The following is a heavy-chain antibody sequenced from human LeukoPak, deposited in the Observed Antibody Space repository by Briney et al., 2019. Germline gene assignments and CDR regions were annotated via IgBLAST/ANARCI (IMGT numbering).Heavy chain of an antibody. J-gene: IGHJ4*02. CDR1: GGSISGSSYY. CDR3: ARAGGYGLIDY. V-gene: IGHV4-39*07. D-gene: IGHD5-18*01. CDR2: IYYSGST. Sequence: SETLSLTCTVSGGSISGSSYYWGWIRQPPGKGLEWIGSIYYSGSTNYNPSLKSRVTISLDTSKNQFSLKVGSMAAADTAVYYCARAGGYGLIDYWGQGTMVTVSS.